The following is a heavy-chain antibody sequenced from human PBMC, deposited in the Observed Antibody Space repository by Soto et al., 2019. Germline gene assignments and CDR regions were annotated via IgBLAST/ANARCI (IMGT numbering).Heavy chain of an antibody. D-gene: IGHD2-21*02. Sequence: SETLSLTCIVSGESISSSSYYWGWIRQPPGKGLEWIGSIYYSGRTYYNPSFKSRVTISIDTSKNQFSLKLSSVTATDTAVYYCARQRTTVVTQAYFDHPGPVALVTVSS. CDR1: GESISSSSYY. V-gene: IGHV4-39*01. J-gene: IGHJ4*02. CDR2: IYYSGRT. CDR3: ARQRTTVVTQAYFDH.